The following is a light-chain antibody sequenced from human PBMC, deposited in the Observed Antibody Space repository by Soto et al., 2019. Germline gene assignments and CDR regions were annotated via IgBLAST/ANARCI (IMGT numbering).Light chain of an antibody. J-gene: IGLJ3*02. V-gene: IGLV2-8*01. CDR1: SSEVGAYKY. Sequence: QSVLTQPPSASGSPGQSVTISCTGTSSEVGAYKYVSWYQQYPGKAPKLMIYEVSKRPSGVPDRFSGSKSGNTASLTVSGLQAADEADYYCTSYVGSNIWVFGGGTKLTVL. CDR3: TSYVGSNIWV. CDR2: EVS.